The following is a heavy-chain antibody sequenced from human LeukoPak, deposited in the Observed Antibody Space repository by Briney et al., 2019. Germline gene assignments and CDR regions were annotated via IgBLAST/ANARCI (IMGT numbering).Heavy chain of an antibody. D-gene: IGHD3-22*01. J-gene: IGHJ5*02. CDR2: ISGSGGST. Sequence: PGGSQRLSCAASGFTFSSYAMSWVRQAPGKGLEWVSAISGSGGSTYYADSVKGRFTISRDNSKNTLYLQMNSLRAEDTAVYYCAKDYYDSSGYYLYNWFDPWGQGTLVTVSS. CDR1: GFTFSSYA. V-gene: IGHV3-23*01. CDR3: AKDYYDSSGYYLYNWFDP.